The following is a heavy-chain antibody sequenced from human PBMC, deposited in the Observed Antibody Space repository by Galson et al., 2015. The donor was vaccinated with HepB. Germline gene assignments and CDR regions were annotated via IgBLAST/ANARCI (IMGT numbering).Heavy chain of an antibody. J-gene: IGHJ4*02. Sequence: SVKVSCKASGGTFSSYAISWVRQAPGQGLEWMGGIIPIFGTANYAQKFQGRVTITADESTSTAYMELSSLRSEDTAVYYCARSRYHHDYASDYWGQGTLVTVSS. D-gene: IGHD4-17*01. CDR2: IIPIFGTA. CDR1: GGTFSSYA. CDR3: ARSRYHHDYASDY. V-gene: IGHV1-69*13.